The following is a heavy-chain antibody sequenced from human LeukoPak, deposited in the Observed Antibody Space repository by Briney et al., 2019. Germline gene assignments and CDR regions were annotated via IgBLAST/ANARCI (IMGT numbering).Heavy chain of an antibody. D-gene: IGHD2-15*01. V-gene: IGHV3-23*01. J-gene: IGHJ4*02. CDR1: GFTFSTYA. CDR3: ATLGCSGGSCSFDY. Sequence: TGGSLRLSCAASGFTFSTYAMSWVRQAPGKGLEWVSAISGSGGSTYYADSVKGRFTISRDNSKNTLYLQMNSLRAEDTAVYYCATLGCSGGSCSFDYWGQGTLVTVSS. CDR2: ISGSGGST.